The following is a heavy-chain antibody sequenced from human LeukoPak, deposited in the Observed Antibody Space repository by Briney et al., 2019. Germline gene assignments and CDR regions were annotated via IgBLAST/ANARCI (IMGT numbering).Heavy chain of an antibody. D-gene: IGHD3-10*01. V-gene: IGHV4-34*01. CDR1: GGSFSGYY. CDR2: INHSGSI. CDR3: ARLSVRGVIYQKYYMDV. J-gene: IGHJ6*03. Sequence: SETLSLTCTVYGGSFSGYYWSWIRQPPGRGLEWIGEINHSGSINYNPSLKSRVTISVDTSKNQFSLKLSSVTAADTAVYYCARLSVRGVIYQKYYMDVWGKGTTVTISS.